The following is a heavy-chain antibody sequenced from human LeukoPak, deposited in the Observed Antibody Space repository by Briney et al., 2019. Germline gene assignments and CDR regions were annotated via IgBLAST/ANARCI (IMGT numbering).Heavy chain of an antibody. V-gene: IGHV3-23*01. CDR2: ISGSGGGT. J-gene: IGHJ4*02. CDR3: AQRGVVIGVIPVGFHKEAYYFDS. CDR1: GITLSNYA. Sequence: PGGSLRLSCAVSGITLSNYARTWVRQAPGKGLEWVAGISGSGGGTNYADSVKGRFTISRDNYKNTLYLQMNSLGTEDTAVYFCAQRGVVIGVIPVGFHKEAYYFDSWGQGALVTVSS. D-gene: IGHD2-21*01.